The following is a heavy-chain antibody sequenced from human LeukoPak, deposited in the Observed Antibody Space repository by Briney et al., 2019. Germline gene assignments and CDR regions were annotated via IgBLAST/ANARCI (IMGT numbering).Heavy chain of an antibody. Sequence: GGSLRLSCAASGFTFSSYAMHWVRQAPGKGLEYVSTISSNRGSTYYANSVKGRFTISRDNSKNTLYLQMGSLRAEDMAVYYCARDGSGSYYPYYYYYYYMDVWGKGTTVTVSS. CDR2: ISSNRGST. V-gene: IGHV3-64*01. J-gene: IGHJ6*03. CDR1: GFTFSSYA. CDR3: ARDGSGSYYPYYYYYYYMDV. D-gene: IGHD1-26*01.